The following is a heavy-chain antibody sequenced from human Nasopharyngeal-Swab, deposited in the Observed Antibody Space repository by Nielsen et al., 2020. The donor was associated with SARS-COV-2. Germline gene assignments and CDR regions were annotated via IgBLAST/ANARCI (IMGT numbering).Heavy chain of an antibody. Sequence: WVGQAPGQGLEWMGWISAYNGNTNYAQKFQGRVTITADESTSTAYMELSSLRSEDTAVYYCARDIYGDYVGYWGQGTLVTVSS. J-gene: IGHJ4*02. CDR2: ISAYNGNT. D-gene: IGHD4-17*01. CDR3: ARDIYGDYVGY. V-gene: IGHV1-18*01.